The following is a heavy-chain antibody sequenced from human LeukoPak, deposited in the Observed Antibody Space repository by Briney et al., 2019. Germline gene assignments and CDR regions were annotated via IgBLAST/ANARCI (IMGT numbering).Heavy chain of an antibody. D-gene: IGHD1-26*01. CDR2: IYYSGST. V-gene: IGHV4-31*03. J-gene: IGHJ6*02. CDR3: ARTSSGSYRYYYYGMDV. CDR1: GGSISSGGYY. Sequence: SETLSLTCTVSGGSISSGGYYWSWIRQHPGKGLEWIGYIYYSGSTYYNPSLKSRVTMSVDTSKNQFSLKLSSVTAVDTAVYYCARTSSGSYRYYYYGMDVWGQGTTVTVSS.